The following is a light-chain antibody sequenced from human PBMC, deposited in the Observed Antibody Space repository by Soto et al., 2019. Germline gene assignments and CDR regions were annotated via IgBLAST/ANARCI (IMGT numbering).Light chain of an antibody. J-gene: IGLJ1*01. Sequence: GSNTVSWYQQLPGTAPKLLIYDNDERPSGVPARFSGSKSGTSASLAIRGLQSEDEADYYCATWGDSRNGYVFGPGTKVTVL. CDR1: GSNT. CDR3: ATWGDSRNGYV. CDR2: DND. V-gene: IGLV1-44*01.